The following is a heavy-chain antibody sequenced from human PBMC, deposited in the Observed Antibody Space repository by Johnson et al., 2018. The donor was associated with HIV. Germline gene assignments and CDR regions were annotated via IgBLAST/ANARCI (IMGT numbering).Heavy chain of an antibody. CDR3: ARDRAPVYSSSSTPLDALDI. D-gene: IGHD6-6*01. CDR2: ILYDGNNK. V-gene: IGHV3-30-3*01. CDR1: RFTFSSYA. Sequence: QVQLVESGGGVVQPGRSLRLSCAASRFTFSSYAIHWVRQAPGKGLEWVAVILYDGNNKYYADSVKGRFTISRDNSKSTLYLQMNSRRGEDKAVYYCARDRAPVYSSSSTPLDALDIWGQGTVVSVSS. J-gene: IGHJ3*02.